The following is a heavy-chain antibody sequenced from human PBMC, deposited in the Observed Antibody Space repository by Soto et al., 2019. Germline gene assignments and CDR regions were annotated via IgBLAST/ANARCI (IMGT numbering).Heavy chain of an antibody. V-gene: IGHV3-48*02. CDR1: GLTFSSYS. Sequence: EVQLVESGGGLVQPGGSLRLYCAASGLTFSSYSMNWVRQAPGKGLEWVSYISSSSSTIYYADSVKGRFTIYRDNAKKSLYLQINSLRDEDTAVYYCASLVQAGWDYWGQGTLVTVSS. CDR2: ISSSSSTI. D-gene: IGHD6-19*01. CDR3: ASLVQAGWDY. J-gene: IGHJ4*02.